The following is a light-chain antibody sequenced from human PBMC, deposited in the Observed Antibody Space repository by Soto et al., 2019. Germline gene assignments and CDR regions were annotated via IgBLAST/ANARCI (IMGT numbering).Light chain of an antibody. CDR3: QQYNRYSTWT. V-gene: IGKV1-39*01. CDR2: AAS. J-gene: IGKJ1*01. CDR1: QSISSY. Sequence: DIHMTHSPSSRSASVLDIFTMTCLSSQSISSYLNWYQQKPGKAPKLLIYAASSLQSGVPSRFSGSGSGTDFTLTISSLQPDDFATYYCQQYNRYSTWTFGLGTKVDIK.